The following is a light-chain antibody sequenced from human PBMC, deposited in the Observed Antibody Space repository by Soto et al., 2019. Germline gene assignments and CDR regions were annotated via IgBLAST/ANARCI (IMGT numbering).Light chain of an antibody. Sequence: DIVMTQSPDSLAVSLGERTTINCKSSQRVLYTSNNKNYLAWYQQKPGQPPKLLIYWASTRESGVADRFSGSGSGTEFILTINNLQPEDFASYFCLQVYSFPRTFGLGTKVDI. CDR2: WAS. V-gene: IGKV4-1*01. CDR1: QRVLYTSNNKNY. CDR3: LQVYSFPRT. J-gene: IGKJ1*01.